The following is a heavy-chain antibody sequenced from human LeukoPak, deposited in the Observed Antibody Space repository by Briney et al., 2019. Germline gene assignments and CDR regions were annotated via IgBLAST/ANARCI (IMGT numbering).Heavy chain of an antibody. CDR2: VYYSRST. V-gene: IGHV4-59*11. J-gene: IGHJ6*03. D-gene: IGHD3-10*01. CDR1: GASITGHY. CDR3: ARVETLRFGDYYMDV. Sequence: SETLSLNCTVSGASITGHYWSWVRQPPGKGLEWIGYVYYSRSTNYNPSLKSRLSISADSSNNHFSLKLSSVTAADTGVYYCARVETLRFGDYYMDVWGKGTTVSVSS.